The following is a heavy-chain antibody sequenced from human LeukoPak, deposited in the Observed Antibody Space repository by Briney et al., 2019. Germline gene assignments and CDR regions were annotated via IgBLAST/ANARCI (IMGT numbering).Heavy chain of an antibody. CDR2: IRSKANSYAT. CDR1: GFTFSGSA. J-gene: IGHJ6*02. CDR3: TGKQDIVVDYYYYYYGMDV. Sequence: PGGSLKLSCAASGFTFSGSAMHWVRQASGKGLEWVGRIRSKANSYATAYAASVKGRFTISRDDSKNTAYLQMNRLKPEDTAVYYCTGKQDIVVDYYYYYYGMDVWGQGTTVTVSS. D-gene: IGHD2-2*01. V-gene: IGHV3-73*01.